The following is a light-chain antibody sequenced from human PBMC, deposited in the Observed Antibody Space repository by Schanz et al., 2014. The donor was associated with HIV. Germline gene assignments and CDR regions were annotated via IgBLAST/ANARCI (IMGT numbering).Light chain of an antibody. CDR2: GNS. V-gene: IGLV1-40*01. CDR3: AAWDDSLNGVI. Sequence: QSVLTQPPSVSGAPGQRVTISCTGSSSNIGAGYDVHWYQQLPGTAPKLLIYGNSNRPSGVPDRFSGSKSGTSASLAISGLQSADEADYYCAAWDDSLNGVIFGGGTKLTVL. CDR1: SSNIGAGYD. J-gene: IGLJ2*01.